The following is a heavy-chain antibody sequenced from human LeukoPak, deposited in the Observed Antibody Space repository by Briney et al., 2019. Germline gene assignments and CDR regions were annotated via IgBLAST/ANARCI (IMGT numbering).Heavy chain of an antibody. V-gene: IGHV4-39*07. CDR1: GGSIRSSSYY. Sequence: SETLSLTCTVSGGSIRSSSYYWGWIRQPPGKGLEWIGSIFYSGSTYYNPSLRSRVTISVDTSKNQFSLKLSSVTAADTAVYYCARVIDGYNPYDAFDIWGQGTMVTVSS. D-gene: IGHD5-24*01. J-gene: IGHJ3*02. CDR2: IFYSGST. CDR3: ARVIDGYNPYDAFDI.